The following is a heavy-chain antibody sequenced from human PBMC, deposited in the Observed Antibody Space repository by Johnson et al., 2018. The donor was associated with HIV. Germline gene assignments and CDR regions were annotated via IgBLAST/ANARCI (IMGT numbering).Heavy chain of an antibody. D-gene: IGHD3-10*01. V-gene: IGHV3-9*01. CDR1: GFTFDDYA. Sequence: VESGGGLVQPGRSLRLSCAASGFTFDDYAMHWVRQAPGKGLEWVSGISWNSGSIGYADSVKGRFTIPRDNAKNSLYLQMNSLRAEDTALYYCAKGRSTAQFITYDAFDIWGQGTMVTVSS. CDR2: ISWNSGSI. J-gene: IGHJ3*02. CDR3: AKGRSTAQFITYDAFDI.